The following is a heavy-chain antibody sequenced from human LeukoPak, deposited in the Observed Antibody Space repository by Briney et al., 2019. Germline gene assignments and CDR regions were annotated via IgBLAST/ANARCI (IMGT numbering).Heavy chain of an antibody. D-gene: IGHD3-9*01. Sequence: PSETLSLTCTVSGGSISSSSYYWGWIRQPPGKGLEWIGSIYYSGSTYYNPSLKSRVTISVDTSKNQFSLKLSSVTAADTAVYYCARSPHTDIIGEDYWGQGTLVTVSS. CDR1: GGSISSSSYY. V-gene: IGHV4-39*07. CDR2: IYYSGST. J-gene: IGHJ4*02. CDR3: ARSPHTDIIGEDY.